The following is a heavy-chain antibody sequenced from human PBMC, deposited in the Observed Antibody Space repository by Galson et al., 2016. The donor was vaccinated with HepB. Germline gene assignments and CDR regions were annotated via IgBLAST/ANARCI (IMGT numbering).Heavy chain of an antibody. CDR2: ISNNGGST. Sequence: LRLSCAVSGFTFSNYAMHWVRQAPGKGLQYVSAISNNGGSTHYADSVKGRFTISRDNSKNTLYLHMRSLRAEDAAVYYCVKDFGYSYGEPFFDYWGQGTLVTVSS. V-gene: IGHV3-64D*06. D-gene: IGHD5-18*01. J-gene: IGHJ4*02. CDR3: VKDFGYSYGEPFFDY. CDR1: GFTFSNYA.